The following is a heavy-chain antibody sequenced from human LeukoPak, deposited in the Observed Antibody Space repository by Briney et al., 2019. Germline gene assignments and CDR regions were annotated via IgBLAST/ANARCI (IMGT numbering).Heavy chain of an antibody. J-gene: IGHJ4*02. CDR1: GGSISSYY. V-gene: IGHV4-59*01. D-gene: IGHD3-10*01. Sequence: SETLSLTCTVSGGSISSYYWSWIRQPPGKGLEWIGYIYYSGSTNYNPPLKSRVTISVDTSKNQFSLKLSSVTAADTAVYYCARVPWFGESGFDYWGQGTLVTVSS. CDR2: IYYSGST. CDR3: ARVPWFGESGFDY.